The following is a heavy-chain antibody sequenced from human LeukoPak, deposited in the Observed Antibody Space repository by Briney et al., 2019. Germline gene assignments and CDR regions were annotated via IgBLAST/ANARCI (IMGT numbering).Heavy chain of an antibody. V-gene: IGHV5-10-1*01. Sequence: GESLRISCKGSGYIFTTYWISWVRQMPGKGLEWMGRIDPSDSYTDYSPSFQGHVTISADKSSSTAYLHWNSLTVSDTAMYYCARHPRGRVLRPFDYWGQGTLVTVSS. CDR3: ARHPRGRVLRPFDY. CDR2: IDPSDSYT. CDR1: GYIFTTYW. J-gene: IGHJ4*02. D-gene: IGHD3-10*01.